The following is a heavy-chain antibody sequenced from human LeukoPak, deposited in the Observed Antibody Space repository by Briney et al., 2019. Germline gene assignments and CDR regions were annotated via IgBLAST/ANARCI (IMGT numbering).Heavy chain of an antibody. CDR1: GGTFSSYA. Sequence: SVKVSCKASGGTFSSYAISWVRQAPGQGLEWMGRIIPILGIANYAQKFQGRVTMTRDTSTSTVYMELSSLRSEDTAVYYCARTLYCSSTSCYYYYYMDVWGKGTTVTVSS. V-gene: IGHV1-69*04. CDR2: IIPILGIA. J-gene: IGHJ6*03. D-gene: IGHD2-2*01. CDR3: ARTLYCSSTSCYYYYYMDV.